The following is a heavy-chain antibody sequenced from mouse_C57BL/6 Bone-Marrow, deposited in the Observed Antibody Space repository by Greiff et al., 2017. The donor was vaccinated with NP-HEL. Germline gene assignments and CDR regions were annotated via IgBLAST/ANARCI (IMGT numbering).Heavy chain of an antibody. Sequence: EVKLVESEGGLVQPGSSMKLSCTASGFTFSDSYMAWVRQVPEKGLEWVATINYDGSSTYYLDSLKSRFIISRDNAKNILYLQMSSLKSEDTATYYCAREGGLRRRTYAMDYWGQGTSVTVSS. CDR3: AREGGLRRRTYAMDY. D-gene: IGHD2-4*01. CDR2: INYDGSST. J-gene: IGHJ4*01. CDR1: GFTFSDSY. V-gene: IGHV5-16*01.